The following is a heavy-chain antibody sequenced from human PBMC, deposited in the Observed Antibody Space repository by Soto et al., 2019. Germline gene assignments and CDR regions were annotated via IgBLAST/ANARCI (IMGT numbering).Heavy chain of an antibody. CDR2: IIPIFGTA. D-gene: IGHD3-10*01. V-gene: IGHV1-69*13. CDR1: GGTFSSYA. CDR3: AREGFYGSGSYSDY. Sequence: SVKVSCKASGGTFSSYAISWVRQAPGQGLEWMGGIIPIFGTANYAQKFQGRVTITADESTSTAYMELSSLRSEDTAVYYCAREGFYGSGSYSDYWGQGTLVTVSS. J-gene: IGHJ4*02.